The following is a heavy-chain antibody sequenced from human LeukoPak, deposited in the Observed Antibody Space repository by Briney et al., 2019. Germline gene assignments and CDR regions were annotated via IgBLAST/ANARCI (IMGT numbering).Heavy chain of an antibody. D-gene: IGHD4-17*01. Sequence: ASVKVCCKASGYTFTVYYMRWVRQAPGQGLEWMGRINPNSGGTNYAQKFQGRVTMTRDTSISTAYMELSRLRSDDTAVYYCARAPLYYGDQNNWFDPWGQGTLVTVSS. CDR2: INPNSGGT. V-gene: IGHV1-2*06. CDR1: GYTFTVYY. CDR3: ARAPLYYGDQNNWFDP. J-gene: IGHJ5*02.